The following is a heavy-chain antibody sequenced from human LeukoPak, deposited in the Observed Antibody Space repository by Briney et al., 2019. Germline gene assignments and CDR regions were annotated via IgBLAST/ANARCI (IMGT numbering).Heavy chain of an antibody. D-gene: IGHD1-26*01. CDR3: AKYGFKRGATSKTYYYYYMDV. V-gene: IGHV3-33*06. CDR2: IWYDGSNK. J-gene: IGHJ6*03. CDR1: GFTFSSYG. Sequence: PGGSLRLSCAASGFTFSSYGMHWVRQAPGKGLEWVAVIWYDGSNKYYADSVKGRFTISRDNSKNTLYLQMNSLRAEDTAVYYCAKYGFKRGATSKTYYYYYMDVWGKGTTVTVSS.